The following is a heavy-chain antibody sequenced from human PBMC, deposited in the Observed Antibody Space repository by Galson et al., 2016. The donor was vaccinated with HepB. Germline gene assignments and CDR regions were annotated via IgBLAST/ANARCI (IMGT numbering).Heavy chain of an antibody. J-gene: IGHJ4*02. D-gene: IGHD3-10*01. CDR3: ARYGSGSFDF. Sequence: SVKVSCKASGYTSTNYYIHWVRQAPGQGLEWMGIINPSGGTIRYAQKFQGRVTMTRDTSTSTVYMELSSLRSEDTAVFYCARYGSGSFDFWGQGTLVTVSS. CDR2: INPSGGTI. CDR1: GYTSTNYY. V-gene: IGHV1-46*01.